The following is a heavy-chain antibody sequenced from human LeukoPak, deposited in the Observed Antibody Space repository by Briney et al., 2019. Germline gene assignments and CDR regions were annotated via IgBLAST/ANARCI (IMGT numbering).Heavy chain of an antibody. V-gene: IGHV3-30*02. CDR2: IRYDGSDK. CDR1: GFIFNNYG. J-gene: IGHJ4*01. CDR3: AKDRETILTSTSCSFDY. D-gene: IGHD2-2*01. Sequence: GGSLRLSCAASGFIFNNYGMHWVRQAPGKGLEWVTFIRYDGSDKYYADSVNGRFTISRDSFRNTLYLQMNSLRTEDTAIYYCAKDRETILTSTSCSFDYWGHGTLVTVSS.